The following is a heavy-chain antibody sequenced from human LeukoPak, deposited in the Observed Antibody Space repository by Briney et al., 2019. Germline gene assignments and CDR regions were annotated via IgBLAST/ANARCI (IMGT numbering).Heavy chain of an antibody. CDR1: GFTFSSYA. CDR2: ISGSGGST. Sequence: HPGGPLRLSCAASGFTFSSYAMSWVRQAPGKGLEWVSAISGSGGSTYYADSVKGRFTISRDNSKNTLYLQMNSLRAEDTAVYYCAKDLFRKSGSYSYWGQGTLVTVSS. V-gene: IGHV3-23*01. CDR3: AKDLFRKSGSYSY. D-gene: IGHD1-26*01. J-gene: IGHJ4*02.